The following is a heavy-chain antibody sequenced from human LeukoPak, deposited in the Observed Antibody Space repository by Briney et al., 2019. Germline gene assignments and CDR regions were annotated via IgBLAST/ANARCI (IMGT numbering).Heavy chain of an antibody. J-gene: IGHJ6*02. Sequence: GGSLRLSCAASGFTFSSYGMHWVRQAPGKGLERVSLIYDGGNTYYADSVKGRFTISRDTSKNTLYLQMNSLRAEDTAVYYCARGLPIAMIIEGNYGMDVWGQGTTVTVSS. CDR2: IYDGGNT. V-gene: IGHV3-53*01. CDR3: ARGLPIAMIIEGNYGMDV. CDR1: GFTFSSYG. D-gene: IGHD3-22*01.